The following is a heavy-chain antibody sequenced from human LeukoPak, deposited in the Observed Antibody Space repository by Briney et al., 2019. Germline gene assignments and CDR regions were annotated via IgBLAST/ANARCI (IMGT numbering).Heavy chain of an antibody. CDR3: ASGAKVWSGYYTGVFDY. CDR2: IYSGGST. Sequence: GGSLRLSCAASGFTVSSNYMSWVRQAPGKGLEWVSVIYSGGSTYYADSVKGRFTISRDNSKNTLYLQMNSLRAEDTAVYYCASGAKVWSGYYTGVFDYWGQGTLVTVSS. CDR1: GFTVSSNY. J-gene: IGHJ4*02. D-gene: IGHD3-3*01. V-gene: IGHV3-53*01.